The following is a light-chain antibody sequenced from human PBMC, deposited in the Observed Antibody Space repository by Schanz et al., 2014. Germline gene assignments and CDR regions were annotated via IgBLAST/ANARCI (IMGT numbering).Light chain of an antibody. CDR1: TSNTGAGYD. V-gene: IGLV1-40*01. CDR2: GNS. CDR3: AAWDDSLSGPWV. J-gene: IGLJ3*02. Sequence: QSVLTQPPSVSGAPGQRVTISCTGSTSNTGAGYDVHWYQQLPGTAPKLLIYGNSNRPSGVPDRFSGSKSGTSASLAISGLQSEDEADYYCAAWDDSLSGPWVFGGGTKLTVL.